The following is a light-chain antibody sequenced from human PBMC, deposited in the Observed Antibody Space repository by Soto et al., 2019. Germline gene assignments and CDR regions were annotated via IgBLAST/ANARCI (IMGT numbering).Light chain of an antibody. V-gene: IGKV1-9*01. CDR1: QVISSN. CDR2: AAS. Sequence: DIQFTQSPSFLSSSVLDRVTVTCLAIQVISSNLAWYQQKPGKAPKRLIYAASTLQSGVPPRFSGSGSGTEFTLTISSLQPEDFATYYCQQFNSYPITFGQGTRLEIK. CDR3: QQFNSYPIT. J-gene: IGKJ5*01.